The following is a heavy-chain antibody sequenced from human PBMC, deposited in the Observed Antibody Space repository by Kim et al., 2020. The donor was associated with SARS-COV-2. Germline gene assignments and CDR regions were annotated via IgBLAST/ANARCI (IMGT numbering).Heavy chain of an antibody. V-gene: IGHV3-9*01. J-gene: IGHJ4*02. D-gene: IGHD3-9*01. CDR3: AKIRYSGWYFDY. Sequence: CTVSVKGRFTISRDTAKNPLYLQMTRLRTEDTALYFCAKIRYSGWYFDYWGQGTLVTVSS.